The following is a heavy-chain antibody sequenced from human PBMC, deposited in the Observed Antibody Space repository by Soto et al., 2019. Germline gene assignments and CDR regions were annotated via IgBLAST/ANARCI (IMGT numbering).Heavy chain of an antibody. Sequence: GGSLRLSCAASGFTFSSYAMDWVRQAPGKGLEWVSAISSSGRTTFYADSVKGRFIISRDNSKNTVDLQMDSLRADDTAIYYCAKGGSSRSSWDPWSPRGGQGPTYYYSAMDVWGQGTRVTVSS. D-gene: IGHD6-13*01. J-gene: IGHJ6*02. CDR1: GFTFSSYA. V-gene: IGHV3-23*01. CDR2: ISSSGRTT. CDR3: AKGGSSRSSWDPWSPRGGQGPTYYYSAMDV.